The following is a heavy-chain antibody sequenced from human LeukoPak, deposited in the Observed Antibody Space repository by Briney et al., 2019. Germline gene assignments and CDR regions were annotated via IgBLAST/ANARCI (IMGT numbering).Heavy chain of an antibody. J-gene: IGHJ3*01. Sequence: GASVKVSCTASGYTFTTFGISWVRQAPGQGLEWMGWISAYHGKTNFAQRFQGRLTLTTEASTSTAYMELRSLRSDDTAIYYCARDSPFLVPGTGDAFDVWGQGTMVSVSS. CDR3: ARDSPFLVPGTGDAFDV. CDR2: ISAYHGKT. D-gene: IGHD6-19*01. CDR1: GYTFTTFG. V-gene: IGHV1-18*01.